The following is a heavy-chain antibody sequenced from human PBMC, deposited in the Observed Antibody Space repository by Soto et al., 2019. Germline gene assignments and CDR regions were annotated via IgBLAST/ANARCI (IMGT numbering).Heavy chain of an antibody. CDR2: INAGNGNT. Sequence: ASVKVSCKASGYTFASYAMHWVRQAPGQRLEWMGWINAGNGNTKYSQKFQGRVTITTDTSTSTAYMELRSLRSDDTAVYYCARGAWFDPWGQGTLVTVSS. CDR3: ARGAWFDP. CDR1: GYTFASYA. V-gene: IGHV1-3*01. J-gene: IGHJ5*02.